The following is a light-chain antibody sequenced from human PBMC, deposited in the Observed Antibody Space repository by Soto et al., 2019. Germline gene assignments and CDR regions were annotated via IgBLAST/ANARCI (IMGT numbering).Light chain of an antibody. CDR3: GSWDSSLSAYV. Sequence: QSVLTQPPSVSAAPGQKVTISCSVSSSTIGGNSVSWYQQLPGTAPKLLIYDDNKRPSGIPDRFSGSKSGTSATLGITGFQTGDEADYYCGSWDSSLSAYVFGTGTKVT. CDR1: SSTIGGNS. CDR2: DDN. V-gene: IGLV1-51*01. J-gene: IGLJ1*01.